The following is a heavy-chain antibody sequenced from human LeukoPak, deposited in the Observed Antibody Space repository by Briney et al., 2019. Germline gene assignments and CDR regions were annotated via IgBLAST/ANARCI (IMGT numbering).Heavy chain of an antibody. V-gene: IGHV3-53*01. CDR2: IYSGGST. CDR3: ARCTASCYANAFDV. D-gene: IGHD2-2*01. CDR1: EFTVSSNY. Sequence: SGGSLRLSCAASEFTVSSNYMNWVRQAPGKGLEWVSVIYSGGSTYYADSVKGRFTISRDNSKNTLYLQMNSLRPDDTAVYYCARCTASCYANAFDVWGQGTLLTVSS. J-gene: IGHJ3*01.